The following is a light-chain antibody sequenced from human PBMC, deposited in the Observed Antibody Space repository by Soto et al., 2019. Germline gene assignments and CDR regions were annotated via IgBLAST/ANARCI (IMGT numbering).Light chain of an antibody. J-gene: IGKJ3*01. CDR3: QQYHDWPL. CDR2: GAS. CDR1: ESIGSK. V-gene: IGKV3D-15*01. Sequence: EIVMTQSPAALSMSPGERDTLFCRASESIGSKLAWYQQKPGQAPRLLIYGASTRATGIPARFSGSGSGTDFTLTITSLQSEDFAVYYCQQYHDWPLFGPGTKVDIK.